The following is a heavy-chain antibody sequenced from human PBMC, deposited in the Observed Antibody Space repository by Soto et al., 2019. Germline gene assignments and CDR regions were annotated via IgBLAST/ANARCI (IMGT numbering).Heavy chain of an antibody. J-gene: IGHJ3*02. CDR1: GGTFSSYA. D-gene: IGHD5-12*01. Sequence: ASVKVSCKASGGTFSSYAISWVRQAPGQGLEWMGGIIPIFGTANYAQKFQGRVTITADKSTSTAYMELSSLRSEDTAVYYCARDGYIFPPPEDAIDIWGPGIMVT. CDR2: IIPIFGTA. CDR3: ARDGYIFPPPEDAIDI. V-gene: IGHV1-69*06.